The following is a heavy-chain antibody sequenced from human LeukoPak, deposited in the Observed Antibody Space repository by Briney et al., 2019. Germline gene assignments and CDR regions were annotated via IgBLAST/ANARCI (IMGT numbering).Heavy chain of an antibody. CDR3: ARVQGPYYYESSGYYP. V-gene: IGHV1-2*02. CDR2: INPNSGGT. D-gene: IGHD3-22*01. CDR1: GYTFTGYY. Sequence: ASVKVSCKASGYTFTGYYMHWVRQAPGQGLEWMGWINPNSGGTNYAQKFQGRVTMTRDTSISTAYMELSRLRSDDTAVYYCARVQGPYYYESSGYYPWGQGTLVTVSS. J-gene: IGHJ5*02.